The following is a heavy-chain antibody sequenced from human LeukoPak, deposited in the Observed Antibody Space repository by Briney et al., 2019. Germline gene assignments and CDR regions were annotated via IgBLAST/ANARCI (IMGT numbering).Heavy chain of an antibody. Sequence: GGSLRLSCAASGFTFSSYSMNWVRQAPGKGLEWVSSISSSSSYIYYADSVKGRFTISRDNAENSLYLQMNSLRAEDTAVYYCARGARSSGWYFDYWGQGTLVTVSS. CDR3: ARGARSSGWYFDY. CDR2: ISSSSSYI. D-gene: IGHD6-19*01. J-gene: IGHJ4*02. V-gene: IGHV3-21*01. CDR1: GFTFSSYS.